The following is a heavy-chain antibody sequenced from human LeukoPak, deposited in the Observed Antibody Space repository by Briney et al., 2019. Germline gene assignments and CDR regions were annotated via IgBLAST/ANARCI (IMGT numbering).Heavy chain of an antibody. J-gene: IGHJ4*02. D-gene: IGHD5-24*01. V-gene: IGHV4-59*01. CDR2: IYYTGST. Sequence: KPSETLSLTCTVPGGSISSYYWNWIRQPPGKGLEWIGFIYYTGSTNNNPSLKSRVTISVDTSKSQFSLNLSSVTAADTAVYYCARASEMTTNHLWGQGTLVTVSS. CDR3: ARASEMTTNHL. CDR1: GGSISSYY.